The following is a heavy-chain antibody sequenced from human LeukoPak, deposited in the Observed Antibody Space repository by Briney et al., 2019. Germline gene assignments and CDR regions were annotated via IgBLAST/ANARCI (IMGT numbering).Heavy chain of an antibody. CDR1: GFTFSNHG. D-gene: IGHD3-22*01. Sequence: GGPLRLSCAASGFTFSNHGMHRVRQAPGKGLEWVSSISRSGDSTYYADAVKGRFTISRDNSKNTLYLQMNSLRAEDTAVYFCAGPSSGYFDTWGQGTLVTVSS. J-gene: IGHJ4*02. V-gene: IGHV3-23*01. CDR3: AGPSSGYFDT. CDR2: ISRSGDST.